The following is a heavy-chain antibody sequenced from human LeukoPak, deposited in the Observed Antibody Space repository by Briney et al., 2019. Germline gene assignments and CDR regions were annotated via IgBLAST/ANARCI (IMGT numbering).Heavy chain of an antibody. J-gene: IGHJ4*02. CDR1: GFTFDGYG. V-gene: IGHV3-20*04. Sequence: PGGSLRLSCAASGFTFDGYGMGWVRQAPGRGLEWVSGINWNGCSTGYVDSVKGRFTIYRDNAKNLLYLQMNSLRVEDTALYYCARDGYGYSYDYWGQGTLVTVSS. CDR3: ARDGYGYSYDY. CDR2: INWNGCST. D-gene: IGHD5-18*01.